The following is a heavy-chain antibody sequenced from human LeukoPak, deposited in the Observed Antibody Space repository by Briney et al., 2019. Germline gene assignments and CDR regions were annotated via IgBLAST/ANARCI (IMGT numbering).Heavy chain of an antibody. CDR1: GGTFSSYA. CDR2: IIPIFGTA. CDR3: ARDARDYCSGGSCYWYHYY. Sequence: ASVKVSCKASGGTFSSYAISWVRQAPGQGLEWMGGIIPIFGTANYAQKFQGRVTITTDESTSTAYMELSSLRSEDTAVYYCARDARDYCSGGSCYWYHYYWGQGTLVTVSS. J-gene: IGHJ4*02. V-gene: IGHV1-69*05. D-gene: IGHD2-15*01.